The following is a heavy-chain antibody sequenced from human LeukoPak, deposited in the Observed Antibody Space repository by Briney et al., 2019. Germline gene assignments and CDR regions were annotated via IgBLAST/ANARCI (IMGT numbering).Heavy chain of an antibody. V-gene: IGHV3-21*01. CDR1: GFTFSSYS. D-gene: IGHD6-13*01. Sequence: PGGSLRLSCAASGFTFSSYSVNWVRQAPGKGLEWVSSISSSSSYIYYADSVKRRFTISRDNAKNSLYLQMNSLRAEDTAVYYCARDRSSSWMEWWFDPWGQGTLVTVSS. J-gene: IGHJ5*02. CDR2: ISSSSSYI. CDR3: ARDRSSSWMEWWFDP.